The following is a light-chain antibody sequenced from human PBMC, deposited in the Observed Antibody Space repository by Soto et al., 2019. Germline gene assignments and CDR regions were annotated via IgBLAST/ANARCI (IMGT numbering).Light chain of an antibody. V-gene: IGLV2-11*01. J-gene: IGLJ3*02. CDR2: DVN. CDR3: CSYGGSYSWV. CDR1: SSDVGSYKS. Sequence: QSALTQPRSVSASPGQSVTISCTGTSSDVGSYKSVSWYQQSPGKAPKLMIYDVNKRPSGVPDRFSGSKSGNTASLTISGLQAEDESDYYCCSYGGSYSWVFGGGTKLT.